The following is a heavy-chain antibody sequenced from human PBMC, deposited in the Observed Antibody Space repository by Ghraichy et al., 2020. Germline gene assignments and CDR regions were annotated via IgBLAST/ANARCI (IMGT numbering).Heavy chain of an antibody. CDR1: GFTFSSYA. D-gene: IGHD2-2*01. Sequence: GESLNISCAASGFTFSSYAMHWVRQAPGKGLEWVAFISYDGSNQYYADSVKGRFTISRDNSKNTLYLQMNSLRAEDTAVYYCASPLCSSTSCYAFDIWGQGTVVTVSS. J-gene: IGHJ3*02. CDR3: ASPLCSSTSCYAFDI. V-gene: IGHV3-30*04. CDR2: ISYDGSNQ.